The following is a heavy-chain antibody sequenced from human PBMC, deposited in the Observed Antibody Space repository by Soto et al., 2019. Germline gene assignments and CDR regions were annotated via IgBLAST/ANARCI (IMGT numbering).Heavy chain of an antibody. CDR1: GFSVSRNY. Sequence: EVQLVESGGGLVQPGGSLRLSCAASGFSVSRNYMSWVRQAPGKGLEWVSVIYSGDNTFYADSVKGRFTISRHNSKNTLYLQMNSLRAEDTAVYYCARDGRVGMGGNCYYMDAWGKGTTVTVSS. D-gene: IGHD1-1*01. CDR3: ARDGRVGMGGNCYYMDA. V-gene: IGHV3-53*04. CDR2: IYSGDNT. J-gene: IGHJ6*03.